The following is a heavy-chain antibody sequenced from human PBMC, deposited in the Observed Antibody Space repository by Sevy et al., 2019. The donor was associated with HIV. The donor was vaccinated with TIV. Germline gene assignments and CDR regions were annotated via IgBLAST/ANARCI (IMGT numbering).Heavy chain of an antibody. Sequence: GGSLRLSCAASGFTFSSYAMSWVRQAPGKGLEWVSAISGSGGGTYYAHSVKGRFTISRDNPKNTLYLQMNSLRAEDTAVYYCARDSNYVRVGMDVWGQGTTVTVSS. V-gene: IGHV3-23*01. CDR1: GFTFSSYA. D-gene: IGHD4-4*01. CDR2: ISGSGGGT. J-gene: IGHJ6*02. CDR3: ARDSNYVRVGMDV.